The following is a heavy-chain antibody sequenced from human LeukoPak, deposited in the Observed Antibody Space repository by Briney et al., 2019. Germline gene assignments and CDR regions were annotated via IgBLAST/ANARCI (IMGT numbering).Heavy chain of an antibody. CDR1: GYTFSGYY. CDR3: ARVSEAARVFDY. V-gene: IGHV1-2*02. J-gene: IGHJ4*02. CDR2: INPSSGGT. Sequence: ASVKVSCKASGYTFSGYYMHWVRQAPGQGLEWMGWINPSSGGTNYAQKFQGRVTMTRDTSISTAYMELSRLRSDDTAVYYCARVSEAARVFDYWGQGTLVTVSS. D-gene: IGHD6-6*01.